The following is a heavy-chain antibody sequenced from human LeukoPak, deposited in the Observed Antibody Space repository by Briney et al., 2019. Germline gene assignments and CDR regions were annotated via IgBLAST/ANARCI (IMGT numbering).Heavy chain of an antibody. V-gene: IGHV4-34*01. D-gene: IGHD6-6*01. J-gene: IGHJ6*03. CDR3: ARGIAARHYYYYMDV. CDR1: GGSFSGYY. CDR2: INRSGST. Sequence: MPSETLSLTCAVYGGSFSGYYWSWIRQPPGKGLEWIGEINRSGSTNYNPSLKSRVTISVDTSKNQFSLKLSSVTAADTAVYYCARGIAARHYYYYMDVWGKGTTVTVSS.